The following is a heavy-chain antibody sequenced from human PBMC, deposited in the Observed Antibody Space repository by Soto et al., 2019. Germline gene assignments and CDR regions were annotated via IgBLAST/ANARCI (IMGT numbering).Heavy chain of an antibody. J-gene: IGHJ4*02. CDR2: MNPNSGNT. Sequence: ASVKVSCKASGYTFTRYDINWVRQAPGQGLEWMGWMNPNSGNTGYAQKFQGRVTMTRNTSISTAYMELSSLRSEDTAVYYCARGIIVLVPAAMLDYWGQGTLVTVSS. CDR3: ARGIIVLVPAAMLDY. D-gene: IGHD2-2*01. V-gene: IGHV1-8*01. CDR1: GYTFTRYD.